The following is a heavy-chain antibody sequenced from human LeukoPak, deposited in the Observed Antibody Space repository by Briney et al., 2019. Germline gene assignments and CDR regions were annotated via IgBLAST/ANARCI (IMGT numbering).Heavy chain of an antibody. CDR1: GGSISSYY. D-gene: IGHD1-26*01. J-gene: IGHJ2*01. Sequence: PSETLSLTCTVSGGSISSYYWSWIRQPPGKGLEWIGYIYYSGSTNYNPSLKSRVTISVDTSKNQFSLKLISVTAADTAVYYCARRGPNSGSYSHFDLWGRGTLVTVSS. V-gene: IGHV4-59*01. CDR3: ARRGPNSGSYSHFDL. CDR2: IYYSGST.